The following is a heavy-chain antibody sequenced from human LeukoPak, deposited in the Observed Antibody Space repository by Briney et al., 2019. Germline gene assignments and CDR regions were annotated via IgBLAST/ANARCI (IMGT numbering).Heavy chain of an antibody. CDR1: GGTFSSYA. Sequence: ASVKVSCKASGGTFSSYAISWVRQATGQGLEWMGWMNPNSGKTGYAQKFQGRVTMTRNTSISTAYMELSSLRSEDTAVYYCARVGITGTTLVWEYNYYYMDVWGKGTTVTISS. CDR2: MNPNSGKT. D-gene: IGHD1-20*01. CDR3: ARVGITGTTLVWEYNYYYMDV. J-gene: IGHJ6*03. V-gene: IGHV1-8*02.